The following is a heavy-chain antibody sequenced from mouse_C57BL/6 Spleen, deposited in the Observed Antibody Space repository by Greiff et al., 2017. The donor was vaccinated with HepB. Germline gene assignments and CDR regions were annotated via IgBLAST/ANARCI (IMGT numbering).Heavy chain of an antibody. CDR2: IYPGSGNT. D-gene: IGHD2-4*01. CDR3: ARGDYDYPFYAMDY. Sequence: VQLQQSGPELVKPGASVKISCKASGYSFTSYYIHWVKQRPGQGLEWIGWIYPGSGNTKYNEKFKGKATLTADTSSSTAYMQLSSLTSEDSAVYYCARGDYDYPFYAMDYWGQGTSVTVSS. J-gene: IGHJ4*01. CDR1: GYSFTSYY. V-gene: IGHV1-66*01.